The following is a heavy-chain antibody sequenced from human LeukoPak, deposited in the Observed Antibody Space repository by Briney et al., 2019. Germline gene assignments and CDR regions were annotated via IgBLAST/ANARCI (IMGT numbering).Heavy chain of an antibody. CDR2: IWYGGSNK. V-gene: IGHV3-30*18. CDR3: AKDLWY. D-gene: IGHD3-10*01. J-gene: IGHJ4*02. CDR1: GFTFSSYG. Sequence: GRSLRLSCAASGFTFSSYGMHWVRQAPGKGLEWVAVIWYGGSNKYYADSVKGRFTISRDNSKNTLYLQMNSLRAEDTAVYYCAKDLWYWGQGTLVTVSS.